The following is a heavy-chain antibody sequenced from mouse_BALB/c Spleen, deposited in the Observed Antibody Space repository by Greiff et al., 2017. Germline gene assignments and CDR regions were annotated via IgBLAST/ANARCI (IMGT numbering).Heavy chain of an antibody. Sequence: VQLQQSGPELVKPGASVRISCKASGYTFTSYYIHWVKQRPGQGLEWIGWIYPGNVNTKYNEKFKGKATLTADKSSSTAYMQLSSLTSEDSAVYFCARKNGNYDAMDYWGQGTSVTVSS. CDR2: IYPGNVNT. CDR3: ARKNGNYDAMDY. CDR1: GYTFTSYY. D-gene: IGHD2-1*01. J-gene: IGHJ4*01. V-gene: IGHV1S56*01.